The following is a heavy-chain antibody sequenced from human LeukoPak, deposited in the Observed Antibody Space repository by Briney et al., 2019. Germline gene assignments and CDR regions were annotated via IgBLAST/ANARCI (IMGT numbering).Heavy chain of an antibody. CDR2: INGDGSST. J-gene: IGHJ6*04. CDR3: ARGLYCSGINCYNGMDV. V-gene: IGHV3-74*01. Sequence: GGSLRLSCAASGFTFSSYYIHWVRQAPGKGLEWVSRINGDGSSTRYADSVKGRFTISRDNAKNTVYLQMNSLRVEDTAVYSCARGLYCSGINCYNGMDVWGKGTTVTVSS. D-gene: IGHD2-15*01. CDR1: GFTFSSYY.